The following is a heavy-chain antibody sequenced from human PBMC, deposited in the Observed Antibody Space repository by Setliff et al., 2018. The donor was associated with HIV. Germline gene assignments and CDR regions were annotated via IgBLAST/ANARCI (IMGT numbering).Heavy chain of an antibody. CDR1: GGSISSSSYY. D-gene: IGHD6-6*01. Sequence: PSETLSLTCTVSGGSISSSSYYWGWIRQPPGKGLEWIGNISYTGSTYYNPSLKSRLTISIDTSKNQFSLKLSSVTAADTAVYYCARERGSSSGYYYYGMDAWGQGTTVTVSS. CDR2: ISYTGST. CDR3: ARERGSSSGYYYYGMDA. J-gene: IGHJ6*02. V-gene: IGHV4-39*07.